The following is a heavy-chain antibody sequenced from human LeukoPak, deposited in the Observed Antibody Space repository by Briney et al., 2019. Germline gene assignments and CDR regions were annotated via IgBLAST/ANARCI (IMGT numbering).Heavy chain of an antibody. V-gene: IGHV1-69*06. J-gene: IGHJ3*02. CDR2: IIPIFGTA. D-gene: IGHD2-2*01. CDR3: AREGGPGVVVPAAKSEAFDI. CDR1: GGTFSSYA. Sequence: GSSVKVSCKASGGTFSSYAISWVRQAPGQGLEWMGGIIPIFGTANYAQKFQGRVTITADKSTSTAYMELSSLRSEDTAVYYCAREGGPGVVVPAAKSEAFDIWGQGTMVTVSP.